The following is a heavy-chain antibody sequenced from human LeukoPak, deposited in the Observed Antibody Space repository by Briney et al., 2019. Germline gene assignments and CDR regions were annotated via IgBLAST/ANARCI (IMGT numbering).Heavy chain of an antibody. J-gene: IGHJ4*02. V-gene: IGHV3-48*03. CDR3: ARGPYSSNWYVDY. CDR1: GFTLSSYE. D-gene: IGHD6-13*01. CDR2: ISRTGNSI. Sequence: GGSLRLSCAASGFTLSSYEMNWVRLAPGKGLEWISYISRTGNSIYYADSVKGRFTISRDSAKNSLYLQMNSLRAEDTAVYYCARGPYSSNWYVDYWGQGTLITVAS.